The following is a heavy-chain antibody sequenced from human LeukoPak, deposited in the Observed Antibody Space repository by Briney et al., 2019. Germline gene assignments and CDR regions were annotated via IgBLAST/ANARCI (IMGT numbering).Heavy chain of an antibody. D-gene: IGHD2-2*02. CDR2: SSGSGGST. Sequence: GGSLRLSCAASGFTFSTYAMSWVRQAPGKGLEWVSGSSGSGGSTFNADSVKGRFTISRDNSKNTLYLHMNSLRAEDTALYYCAKGYCSGTTCDIDYWGQGTLVTVSS. V-gene: IGHV3-23*01. CDR3: AKGYCSGTTCDIDY. CDR1: GFTFSTYA. J-gene: IGHJ4*02.